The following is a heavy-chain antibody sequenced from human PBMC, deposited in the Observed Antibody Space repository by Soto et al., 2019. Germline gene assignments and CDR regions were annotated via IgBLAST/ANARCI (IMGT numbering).Heavy chain of an antibody. CDR1: GFTFGSYA. Sequence: EVQLLGSGGGWLQPGGSLRLSCAASGFTFGSYAMSWVRQAQGKGLEWVSAISGSGGSTYYADSVKGRFTISRDNSKNTLYLQMNSLRAEDTAVYYCAKVGATAGYYYYYYMDVWGKGTTVTVSS. J-gene: IGHJ6*03. CDR2: ISGSGGST. D-gene: IGHD5-12*01. CDR3: AKVGATAGYYYYYYMDV. V-gene: IGHV3-23*01.